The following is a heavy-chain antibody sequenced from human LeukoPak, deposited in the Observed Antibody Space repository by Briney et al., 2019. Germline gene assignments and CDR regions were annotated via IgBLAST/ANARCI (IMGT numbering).Heavy chain of an antibody. CDR1: GGSFSGYY. D-gene: IGHD4-17*01. J-gene: IGHJ6*03. CDR2: INHSGST. Sequence: PSETLSLTCAVYGGSFSGYYWSRIRQPPGKGLEWIGEINHSGSTNYNPSLKSRVTISVDTSKNQFSLKLSSVTAADTAVYYCARGGDHTVTTFGYYYYMDVWGKGTTVTVSS. V-gene: IGHV4-34*01. CDR3: ARGGDHTVTTFGYYYYMDV.